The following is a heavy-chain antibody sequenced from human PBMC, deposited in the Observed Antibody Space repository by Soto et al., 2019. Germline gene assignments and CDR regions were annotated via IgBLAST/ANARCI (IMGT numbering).Heavy chain of an antibody. V-gene: IGHV4-38-2*02. J-gene: IGHJ5*02. CDR2: IYHSGST. D-gene: IGHD3-10*01. Sequence: PSWSLDLACAVSGDCISSGVYGGLIRQPPGKGLEWIGSIYHSGSTYYNPSLKSRVTISVDTSKNQFSLKLSSVTAADTAVYYCARDMGFVTLVRGVTGGWFDPWGQGTL. CDR1: GDCISSGVY. CDR3: ARDMGFVTLVRGVTGGWFDP.